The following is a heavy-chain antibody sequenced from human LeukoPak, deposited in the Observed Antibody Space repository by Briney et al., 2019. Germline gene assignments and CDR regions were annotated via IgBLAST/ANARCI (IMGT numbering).Heavy chain of an antibody. CDR1: GFSITSGYY. J-gene: IGHJ4*02. V-gene: IGHV4-38-2*02. Sequence: SETLSLTCTVSGFSITSGYYWGWLRQPPGKGLEWIGSIYHIGSTYYSPSLKSRVSISVDTSKNQFSLKLSSVTAADTAVYYCANSPILAVADYLGSWGQGMLVTVSS. CDR2: IYHIGST. D-gene: IGHD6-19*01. CDR3: ANSPILAVADYLGS.